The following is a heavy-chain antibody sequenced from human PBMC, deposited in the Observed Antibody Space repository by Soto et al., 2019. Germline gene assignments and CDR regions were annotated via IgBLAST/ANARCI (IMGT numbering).Heavy chain of an antibody. CDR2: ISGSGSNP. CDR3: ATTASMTIRDGFDH. CDR1: GFTFSSYA. J-gene: IGHJ4*02. Sequence: EVQVLESGGGLVQPGGSLRLSCAASGFTFSSYAMSWVRQAPGQGLEWVSAISGSGSNPYYADSEKGRFTISGNISKNTLYLQMNSLRAEDTALYYCATTASMTIRDGFDHWGQGTLVTVSS. V-gene: IGHV3-23*01. D-gene: IGHD4-17*01.